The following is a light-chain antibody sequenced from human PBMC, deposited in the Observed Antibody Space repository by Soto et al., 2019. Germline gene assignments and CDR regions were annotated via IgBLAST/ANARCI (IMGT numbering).Light chain of an antibody. J-gene: IGLJ2*01. CDR3: TSYTSTSTVV. Sequence: QSALTQPDSVSGSPGQSITISCTGTSSDVGGYNYVSWYQQHPGKAPKLMMYDVSNRPSGISNRFSGSKSGNTASLTIAGLQAEDEADYYCTSYTSTSTVVFGGGTKVTVL. V-gene: IGLV2-14*01. CDR2: DVS. CDR1: SSDVGGYNY.